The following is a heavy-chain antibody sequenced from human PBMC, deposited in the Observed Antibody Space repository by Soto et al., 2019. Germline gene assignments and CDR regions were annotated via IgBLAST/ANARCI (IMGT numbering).Heavy chain of an antibody. CDR3: AKRCSGSYFDY. D-gene: IGHD1-26*01. CDR1: GFTFSSYA. Sequence: EVQLLESGGGLVQPGGSLRLSCAASGFTFSSYAMNWVRQAPGKGLEWVTVISGSGGSTYYADSVKGRFSISRDSSKNTLYLQMNSLRAEDTAVYYCAKRCSGSYFDYWGQGTLVTVSS. J-gene: IGHJ4*02. V-gene: IGHV3-23*01. CDR2: ISGSGGST.